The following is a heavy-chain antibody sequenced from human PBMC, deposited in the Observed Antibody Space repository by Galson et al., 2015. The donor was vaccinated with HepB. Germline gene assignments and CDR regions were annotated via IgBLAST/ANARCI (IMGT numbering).Heavy chain of an antibody. CDR2: IYYRAEGNTK. CDR1: GFTFSNAW. CDR3: ATDGGVAAAGIFDH. D-gene: IGHD6-13*01. V-gene: IGHV3-15*01. J-gene: IGHJ4*02. Sequence: SLRLSCAGSGFTFSNAWLSWVRQAPGRGLEWVGRIYYRAEGNTKDYAAPVKGRFIISRDDYKNTVYLQMNSLKTEATVVYYCATDGGVAAAGIFDHWGQGTLVTVSS.